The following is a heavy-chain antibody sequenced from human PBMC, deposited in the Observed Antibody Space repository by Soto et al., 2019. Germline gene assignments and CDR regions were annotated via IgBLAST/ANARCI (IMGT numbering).Heavy chain of an antibody. CDR3: AKLLTDYYDSSGYYGRTGYYYGMDV. V-gene: IGHV3-30*18. D-gene: IGHD3-22*01. CDR2: ISYDGSNK. Sequence: GGSLRLSCAASGFTFSSYGMHWVRQAPGKGLEWVAVISYDGSNKYYADSVKGRFAISRDNSKNTLYLQMNSLRAEDTAVYYCAKLLTDYYDSSGYYGRTGYYYGMDVWGPGTTVTVSS. J-gene: IGHJ6*02. CDR1: GFTFSSYG.